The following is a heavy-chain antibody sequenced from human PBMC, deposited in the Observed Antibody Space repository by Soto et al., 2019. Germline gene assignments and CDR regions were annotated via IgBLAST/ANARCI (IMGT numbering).Heavy chain of an antibody. CDR3: ARDREVVAATGAFDI. CDR2: IIPIFGTA. V-gene: IGHV1-69*13. Sequence: SVKVSCKASGGTFSSYAISWVRQAPGQGLEWMGGIIPIFGTANYAQKFQGRVTITADESTSTAYMELSSLRSEDTAVYYCARDREVVAATGAFDIWGQGTMVTVSS. D-gene: IGHD2-15*01. J-gene: IGHJ3*02. CDR1: GGTFSSYA.